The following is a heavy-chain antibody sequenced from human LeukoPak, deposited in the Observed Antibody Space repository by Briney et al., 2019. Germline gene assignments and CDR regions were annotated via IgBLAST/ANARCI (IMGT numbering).Heavy chain of an antibody. CDR2: INHSGST. D-gene: IGHD2-15*01. CDR1: GGSFSGYY. CDR3: ARGQGYCSGGSCYRPFDP. V-gene: IGHV4-34*01. J-gene: IGHJ5*02. Sequence: PSETLSLTCAVYGGSFSGYYWSWLRQPPGKGLEWIGEINHSGSTNYNPSLKSRVTISVDTSKNQFSLKLSSVTAADTAVYYCARGQGYCSGGSCYRPFDPWGQGTLVTVSS.